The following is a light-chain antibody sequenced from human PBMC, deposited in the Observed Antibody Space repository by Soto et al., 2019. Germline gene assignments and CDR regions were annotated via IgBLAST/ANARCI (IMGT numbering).Light chain of an antibody. CDR1: QGISNF. J-gene: IGKJ1*01. CDR2: AAS. CDR3: QKYNSAPWT. Sequence: DIPMTQSPSSLSASVGDRVTITCRASQGISNFLAWHQQKPGKVPKLLIYAASTLQSGVPSRFSGSGSGTDFTLTITSLQXXXVATYYCQKYNSAPWTFGQGTKVEIK. V-gene: IGKV1-27*01.